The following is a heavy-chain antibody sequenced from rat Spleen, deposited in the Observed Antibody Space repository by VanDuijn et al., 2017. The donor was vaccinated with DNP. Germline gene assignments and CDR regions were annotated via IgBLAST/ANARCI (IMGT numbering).Heavy chain of an antibody. CDR3: ARLGRLRPYWYFDF. V-gene: IGHV5-22*01. D-gene: IGHD1-11*01. CDR2: ITYEGSST. CDR1: GFTFSDYN. Sequence: EVQLVESGGGLVQSGRSLKVSCAASGFTFSDYNMAWVRQAPKKGLEWVASITYEGSSTYYGDSVKGRFTISRDNAKSTLYLQMNSLRSEDTATYYCARLGRLRPYWYFDFWGPGTMVTVSS. J-gene: IGHJ1*01.